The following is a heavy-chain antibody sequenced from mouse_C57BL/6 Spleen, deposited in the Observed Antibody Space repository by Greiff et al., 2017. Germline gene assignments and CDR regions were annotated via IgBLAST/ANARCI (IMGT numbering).Heavy chain of an antibody. CDR3: ATSYGSKDYYAMDY. Sequence: QVQLQQSGPELVKPGASVKISCKASGYAFSSSWMNWVKQRPGKGLEWIGRISPGDGDTNYNGKFKGKATLTADKSSSTAYMQLSSLTSEDSAVYFCATSYGSKDYYAMDYWGQGTSVTFSS. J-gene: IGHJ4*01. D-gene: IGHD1-1*01. CDR2: ISPGDGDT. V-gene: IGHV1-82*01. CDR1: GYAFSSSW.